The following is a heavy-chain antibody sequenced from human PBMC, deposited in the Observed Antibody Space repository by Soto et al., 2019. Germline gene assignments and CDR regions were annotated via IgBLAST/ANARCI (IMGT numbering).Heavy chain of an antibody. CDR2: IYYSGST. CDR3: ARGRGYCSGGSCYPFDP. J-gene: IGHJ5*02. CDR1: GGSISSYY. D-gene: IGHD2-15*01. V-gene: IGHV4-59*01. Sequence: PSETLSLTCTVSGGSISSYYWSWIRQPPGKGLEWIGYIYYSGSTNYNPSLKSRVTISVDTSKNQFSLKLSSVTAADTAVYYCARGRGYCSGGSCYPFDPWRQGTLVTVSS.